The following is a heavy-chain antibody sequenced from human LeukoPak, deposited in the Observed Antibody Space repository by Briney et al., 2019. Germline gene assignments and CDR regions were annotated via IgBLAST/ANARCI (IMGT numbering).Heavy chain of an antibody. Sequence: SVKVSCKASGGTFSSYAISWVRQAPGQGLEWMGRIIPILGIANYAQKFQGRVTITADKSTSTAYMELGSLRSEDTAVYYCARALNTGTPLDAFDIWGQGTMVTVSS. J-gene: IGHJ3*02. V-gene: IGHV1-69*04. CDR2: IIPILGIA. CDR3: ARALNTGTPLDAFDI. D-gene: IGHD1-1*01. CDR1: GGTFSSYA.